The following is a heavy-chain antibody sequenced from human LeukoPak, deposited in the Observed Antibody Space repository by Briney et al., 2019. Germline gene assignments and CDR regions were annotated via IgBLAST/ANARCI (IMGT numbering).Heavy chain of an antibody. CDR3: ARDPPGYYDRPGRFDP. J-gene: IGHJ5*02. V-gene: IGHV3-21*01. D-gene: IGHD3-22*01. CDR2: ISSSSSYI. Sequence: GGSLRLSCAASGFTFSSYSMNWVRQAPGKGLEWVSSISSSSSYIYYADSVKGRFTISRDNAKNSLYLQMNSLRAEDTAVYYCARDPPGYYDRPGRFDPWGQGTLVTVSS. CDR1: GFTFSSYS.